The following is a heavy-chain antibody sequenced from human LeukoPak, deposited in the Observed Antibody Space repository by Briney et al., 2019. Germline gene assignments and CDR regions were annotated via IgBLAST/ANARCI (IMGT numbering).Heavy chain of an antibody. CDR2: ISGSGGST. CDR1: GFTFSSYA. V-gene: IGHV3-23*01. CDR3: ASRGYDSSGYGWYFDL. D-gene: IGHD3-22*01. J-gene: IGHJ2*01. Sequence: PGGSLRLSCAASGFTFSSYAMSWVRQAPGKGLEWVSAISGSGGSTYYADSVKGRFTISRDNSKNTLYLQMNSLRVEDTAVYYCASRGYDSSGYGWYFDLWGRGTLVTVSS.